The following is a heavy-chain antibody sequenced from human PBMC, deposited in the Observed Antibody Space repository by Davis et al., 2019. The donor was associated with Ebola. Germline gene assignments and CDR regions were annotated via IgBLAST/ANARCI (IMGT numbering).Heavy chain of an antibody. CDR3: ARGGRWYDSMTEASVMDV. D-gene: IGHD3-9*01. CDR1: GFPFSTYW. Sequence: SLNPSCAASGFPFSTYWLHWVRQAPGKGLGWLSLILPDGSRTGYADSVKGRFTISRDNAKDSLFLQMSSLRHEDTAVYSCARGGRWYDSMTEASVMDVWGKGTTVTVSS. V-gene: IGHV3-74*01. CDR2: ILPDGSRT. J-gene: IGHJ6*03.